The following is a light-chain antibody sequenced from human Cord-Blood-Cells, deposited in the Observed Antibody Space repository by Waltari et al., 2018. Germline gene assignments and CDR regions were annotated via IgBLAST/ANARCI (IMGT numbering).Light chain of an antibody. J-gene: IGKJ2*01. V-gene: IGKV1-39*01. CDR2: AAS. CDR3: QQSYSTLMYT. CDR1: QSISSY. Sequence: IQMTQSPSPLSASVGDRVTITCRASQSISSYLNWYQQKPGKAPKLLTYAASSLQSGVPSRFSGSGSGTDFTLTISSLQPGNFATYYCQQSYSTLMYTFGQGTKLDIK.